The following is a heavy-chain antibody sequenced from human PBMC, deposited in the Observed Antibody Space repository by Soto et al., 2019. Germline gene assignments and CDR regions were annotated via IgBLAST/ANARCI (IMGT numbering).Heavy chain of an antibody. J-gene: IGHJ4*02. CDR3: ATLTKYDILTGFYPC. CDR1: GFTVNSNY. Sequence: EVQLVESGGGLVQPGGSLRLSCAASGFTVNSNYMSWVRQAPGKGLEWVSVIYSDGSTYYADSVKGRFIISRDNSNNTLCFQINSLRAEDTAVYYCATLTKYDILTGFYPCWGQGTLVTVSS. D-gene: IGHD3-9*01. V-gene: IGHV3-66*01. CDR2: IYSDGST.